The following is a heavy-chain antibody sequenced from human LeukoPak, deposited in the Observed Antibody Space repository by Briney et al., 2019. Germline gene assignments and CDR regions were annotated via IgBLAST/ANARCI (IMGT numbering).Heavy chain of an antibody. V-gene: IGHV4-31*03. CDR1: GGSISSGDYF. Sequence: SETLSLTCTVSGGSISSGDYFWSWIRQHPGKGLEWIGHIYYSGSTYYNPSLKSRVTISVDTSKNQFSLKLSSVTAADTAVYYCARQSRGLLVGIFDYWGQGTLVTVSS. D-gene: IGHD2-21*01. CDR3: ARQSRGLLVGIFDY. J-gene: IGHJ4*02. CDR2: IYYSGST.